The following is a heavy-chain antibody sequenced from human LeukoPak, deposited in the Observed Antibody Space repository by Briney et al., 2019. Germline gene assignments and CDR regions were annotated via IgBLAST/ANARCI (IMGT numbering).Heavy chain of an antibody. CDR2: IYPGDSDT. Sequence: GESLKISCKGSGCSFTSYWIGWVRQMPGKGLEWMGIIYPGDSDTRYSPSFQGQVTISADKSISTAYLQWSSLKASDTAMYYCARYIAVAGNDDAFDIWGQGTMVTVSS. CDR1: GCSFTSYW. V-gene: IGHV5-51*01. CDR3: ARYIAVAGNDDAFDI. D-gene: IGHD6-19*01. J-gene: IGHJ3*02.